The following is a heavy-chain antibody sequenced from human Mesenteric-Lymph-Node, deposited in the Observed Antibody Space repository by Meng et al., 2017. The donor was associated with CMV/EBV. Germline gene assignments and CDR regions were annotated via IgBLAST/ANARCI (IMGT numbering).Heavy chain of an antibody. V-gene: IGHV1-2*06. CDR2: INPSSGGT. D-gene: IGHD2-2*01. CDR3: AREYCTTISCSYYFDY. Sequence: SGYTFTAYYMHWVRQAAGQGLEWMGRINPSSGGTNYALKLQGRVSMARDTSISTVYMELGSLRSDDTAVYFCAREYCTTISCSYYFDYWGQGSLVTVSS. J-gene: IGHJ4*02. CDR1: GYTFTAYY.